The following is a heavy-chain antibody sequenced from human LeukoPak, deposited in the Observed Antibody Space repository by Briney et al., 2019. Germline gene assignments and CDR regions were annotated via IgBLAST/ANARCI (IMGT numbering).Heavy chain of an antibody. V-gene: IGHV3-21*01. CDR2: ISSSSSHI. CDR3: ARDQGAARRGLDC. Sequence: GGSVRLSCAVSGFTFSSYSMNWVRQAPGKGLEWVSSISSSSSHIYYADSVKGRFTISRDNSKNSLYLQMNSLRAEDTAVYYCARDQGAARRGLDCWGQGTLVTVSS. D-gene: IGHD3-10*01. CDR1: GFTFSSYS. J-gene: IGHJ4*02.